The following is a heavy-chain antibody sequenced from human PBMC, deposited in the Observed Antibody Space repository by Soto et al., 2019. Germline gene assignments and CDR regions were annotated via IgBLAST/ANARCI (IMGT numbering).Heavy chain of an antibody. V-gene: IGHV3-23*01. D-gene: IGHD6-6*01. CDR2: ISGSGGST. CDR3: AKDHPDRIAARSYFDY. J-gene: IGHJ4*02. Sequence: GESLRLSCAASGFTFSSYAMSWVRQAPGKGLEWVSAISGSGGSTYYADSVKGRFTISRDNSKNTLYLQMNSLRAEDTAVYYCAKDHPDRIAARSYFDYWGQGTLVTVSS. CDR1: GFTFSSYA.